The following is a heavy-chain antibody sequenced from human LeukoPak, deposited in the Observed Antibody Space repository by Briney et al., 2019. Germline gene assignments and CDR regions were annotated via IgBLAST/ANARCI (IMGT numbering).Heavy chain of an antibody. CDR2: INPNSGGT. CDR3: ATIAAADTYSFDY. Sequence: ASVKVSCKASGYTFTGYYMHWVRQAPGQGLEWMGWINPNSGGTNYAQKFQGRVTMSRDTSISTAYMELSRLRSDDTAVYYCATIAAADTYSFDYWGQGTLVPVSS. CDR1: GYTFTGYY. V-gene: IGHV1-2*02. J-gene: IGHJ4*02. D-gene: IGHD6-13*01.